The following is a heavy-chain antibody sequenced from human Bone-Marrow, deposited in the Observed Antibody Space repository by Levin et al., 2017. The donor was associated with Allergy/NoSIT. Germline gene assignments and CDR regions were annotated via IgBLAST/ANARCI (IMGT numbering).Heavy chain of an antibody. CDR2: ISYDGSKK. CDR1: GFTLRNYA. CDR3: ASEAFWTVYDPLPGGRLQDAFDI. D-gene: IGHD3/OR15-3a*01. Sequence: GGSLRLSCAASGFTLRNYALHWVRQAPGKGLEWMAIISYDGSKKFYADSVKGRFTISSDNSKNTVYLQMNTLTADDTAVYYCASEAFWTVYDPLPGGRLQDAFDIWGQGTMVTVSS. V-gene: IGHV3-30*14. J-gene: IGHJ3*02.